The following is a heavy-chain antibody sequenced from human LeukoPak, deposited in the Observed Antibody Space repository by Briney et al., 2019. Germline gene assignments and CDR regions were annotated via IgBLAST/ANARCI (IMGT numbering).Heavy chain of an antibody. CDR2: INHSGST. V-gene: IGHV4-34*01. J-gene: IGHJ4*02. CDR1: GGSISSYY. CDR3: ARGSLDSSSCYFDY. Sequence: SETLSLTCTVSGGSISSYYWSWIRQPPGKGLEWIGEINHSGSTNYNPSLKSRVTISVDTSKNQFSLKLSSVTAADTAVYYCARGSLDSSSCYFDYWGQGTLVTVSS. D-gene: IGHD6-13*01.